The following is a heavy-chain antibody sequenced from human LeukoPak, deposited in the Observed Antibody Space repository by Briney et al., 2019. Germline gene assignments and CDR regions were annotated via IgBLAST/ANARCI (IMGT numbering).Heavy chain of an antibody. CDR2: IYYSGST. Sequence: SETLSLTCTVSGGSISSSSYYWGWIRQPPGKGLEWIGSIYYSGSTYYNPSLKSRVTISVDTSKNQFSLKLSSVTAVDTAVYYCARAGSYYYDSSGYYYPKYYFDYWGQGTLVTVSS. CDR3: ARAGSYYYDSSGYYYPKYYFDY. J-gene: IGHJ4*02. V-gene: IGHV4-39*07. CDR1: GGSISSSSYY. D-gene: IGHD3-22*01.